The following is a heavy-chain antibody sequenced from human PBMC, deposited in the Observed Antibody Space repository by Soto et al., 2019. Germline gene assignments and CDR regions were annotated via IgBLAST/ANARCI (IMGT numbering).Heavy chain of an antibody. D-gene: IGHD3-9*01. J-gene: IGHJ6*03. CDR2: INHSGST. Sequence: SETLSLTCAVYGGSLSGYYWSWIRQPPGKGLEWIGEINHSGSTNYNPSLKSRVTISVDTSKNQFSLKLSSVTAADTAVYYCAIAKMHYDILTANPQRYMDVWGKGTTVTVSS. CDR3: AIAKMHYDILTANPQRYMDV. CDR1: GGSLSGYY. V-gene: IGHV4-34*01.